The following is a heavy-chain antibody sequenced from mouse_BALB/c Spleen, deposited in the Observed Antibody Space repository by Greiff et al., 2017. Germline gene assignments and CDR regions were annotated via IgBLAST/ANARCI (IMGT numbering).Heavy chain of an antibody. CDR2: INPSTGYT. D-gene: IGHD1-1*01. J-gene: IGHJ4*01. V-gene: IGHV1-7*01. Sequence: VHLVESGAELAKPGASVKMSCKASGYTFTSYWMHWVKQRPGQGLEWIGYINPSTGYTEYNQKFKDKATLTADKSSSTAYMQLSSLTSEDSAVYYCAEGYGSRDAMDYWGQGTSVTVSS. CDR1: GYTFTSYW. CDR3: AEGYGSRDAMDY.